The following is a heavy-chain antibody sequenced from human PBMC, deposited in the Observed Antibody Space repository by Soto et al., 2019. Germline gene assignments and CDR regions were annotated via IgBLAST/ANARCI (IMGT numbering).Heavy chain of an antibody. J-gene: IGHJ4*02. CDR1: GFTFSNYA. V-gene: IGHV3-23*01. Sequence: GGSLRLSCVASGFTFSNYAMNWVRQAPGKGLEWVSAISGSGVSTYYADSVKGRFTISRDDSKNTLYLQMNSLRAEDTAIYYCAKVFVLSELLPSDYWGQGTLVTVSS. CDR3: AKVFVLSELLPSDY. CDR2: ISGSGVST. D-gene: IGHD3-10*01.